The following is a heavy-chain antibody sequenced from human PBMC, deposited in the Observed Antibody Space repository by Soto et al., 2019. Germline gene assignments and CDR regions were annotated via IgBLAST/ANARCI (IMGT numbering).Heavy chain of an antibody. CDR2: IYYSGST. J-gene: IGHJ4*02. D-gene: IGHD6-19*01. Sequence: SETLSLTCTVSGGSISSYYWSWIRQPPGKGLEWIGYIYYSGSTNYNPSLKSRVTISVDTSKNQFSLKLSSVTAADTAVYYCARLYSSGWHFDYWGQGTLVTVSS. V-gene: IGHV4-59*01. CDR1: GGSISSYY. CDR3: ARLYSSGWHFDY.